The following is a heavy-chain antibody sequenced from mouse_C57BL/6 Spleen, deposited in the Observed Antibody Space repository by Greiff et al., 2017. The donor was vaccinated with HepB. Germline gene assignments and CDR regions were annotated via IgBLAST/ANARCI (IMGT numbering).Heavy chain of an antibody. D-gene: IGHD1-2*01. V-gene: IGHV5-17*01. Sequence: EVKLMEFGGGLVKPGGSLKLSCAASGFTFSDYGMHWVRQAPEKGLEWVAYISSGSSTIYYADTVKGRFTISRDNAKNTLFLQMTSLRSEDTAMYYCARGGSGAMDYWGQGTSVTVSS. CDR2: ISSGSSTI. J-gene: IGHJ4*01. CDR1: GFTFSDYG. CDR3: ARGGSGAMDY.